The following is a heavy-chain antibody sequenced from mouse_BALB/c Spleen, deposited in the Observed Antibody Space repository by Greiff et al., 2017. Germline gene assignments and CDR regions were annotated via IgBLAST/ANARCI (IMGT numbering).Heavy chain of an antibody. J-gene: IGHJ1*01. D-gene: IGHD3-3*01. Sequence: EVKLLESGPGLVKPSQSLSLTCTVTGYSITSDYAWNWIRQFPGNKLAWMGYISYSGSTSYNPSLKSRISITRDTSKNQFFLQLNSVTTEDTATYYCARRAFYWYFDVWGAGTTVTVSS. CDR1: GYSITSDYA. V-gene: IGHV3-2*02. CDR3: ARRAFYWYFDV. CDR2: ISYSGST.